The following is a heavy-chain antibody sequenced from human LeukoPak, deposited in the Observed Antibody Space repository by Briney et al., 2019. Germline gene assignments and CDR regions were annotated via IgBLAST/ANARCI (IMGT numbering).Heavy chain of an antibody. CDR2: ISGSGGST. V-gene: IGHV3-23*01. CDR1: GFTFSSYG. J-gene: IGHJ3*02. D-gene: IGHD4-17*01. CDR3: ARGRTTVTKGNAFDI. Sequence: GGSLRLSCAASGFTFSSYGMSWVRQAPGKGLEWVSAISGSGGSTYYADSVKGRFTISRDNSKNTLYLQMNSLRAEDTAVYYCARGRTTVTKGNAFDIWGQGTMVTVSS.